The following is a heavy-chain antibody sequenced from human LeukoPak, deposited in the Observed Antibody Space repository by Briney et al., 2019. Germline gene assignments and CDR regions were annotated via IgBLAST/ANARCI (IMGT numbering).Heavy chain of an antibody. D-gene: IGHD3-10*01. J-gene: IGHJ4*02. CDR2: INPNSGGT. CDR1: GYTFTDYF. V-gene: IGHV1-2*02. CDR3: ARGDGSGRYCIEY. Sequence: SVKVSCKASGYTFTDYFMHWVRQAPGQGLEWMGWINPNSGGTNYAQRFQGGVTTTRDTSISTVYMELSRLTSDDTAVYYCARGDGSGRYCIEYWGQGTLVAVAS.